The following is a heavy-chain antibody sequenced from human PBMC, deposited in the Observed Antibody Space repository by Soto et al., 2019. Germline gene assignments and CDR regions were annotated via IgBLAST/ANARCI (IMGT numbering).Heavy chain of an antibody. D-gene: IGHD4-17*01. V-gene: IGHV3-33*01. Sequence: GGSLRLSCAASGFTFSSYGMHWVRQAPGKGLEWVAVIWYDGSNKYYADSVKGRFTISRDNSKNTLYLQMNSLRAEDTAVYYCARDLYGDYYFDYWGQGTLVTVSS. CDR2: IWYDGSNK. J-gene: IGHJ4*02. CDR3: ARDLYGDYYFDY. CDR1: GFTFSSYG.